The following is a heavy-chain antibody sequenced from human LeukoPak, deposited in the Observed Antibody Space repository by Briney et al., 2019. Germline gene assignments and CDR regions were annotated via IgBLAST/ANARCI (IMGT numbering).Heavy chain of an antibody. V-gene: IGHV1-2*06. D-gene: IGHD5-18*01. CDR2: INPNSGGT. CDR3: AREPVDTAMVYDY. Sequence: ASVKVSCKASGYTFTGYYMHWVRQAPGQGLEWMGRINPNSGGTNYAQKFQGRVTMTRDTSISTAYMELSRLRSDDTAVYYCAREPVDTAMVYDYWGQGTLVTVSS. J-gene: IGHJ4*02. CDR1: GYTFTGYY.